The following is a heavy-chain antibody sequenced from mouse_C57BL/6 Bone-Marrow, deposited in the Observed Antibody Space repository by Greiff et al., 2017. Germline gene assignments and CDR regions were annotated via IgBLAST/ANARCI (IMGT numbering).Heavy chain of an antibody. J-gene: IGHJ2*01. Sequence: EVQLQQSGPELVKPGASVKISCKASGYTFTDYYMNWVKQSHGKSLEWIGDINPNNGGTSYNQKFKGKATLTVDKSSSTAYMELRSLTSEDSAVYYCARSYSTYFDYWGQGTTLTVSS. CDR2: INPNNGGT. V-gene: IGHV1-26*01. CDR3: ARSYSTYFDY. D-gene: IGHD2-5*01. CDR1: GYTFTDYY.